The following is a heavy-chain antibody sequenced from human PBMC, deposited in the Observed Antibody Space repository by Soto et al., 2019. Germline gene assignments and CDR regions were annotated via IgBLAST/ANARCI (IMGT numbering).Heavy chain of an antibody. Sequence: PGGSLRLSCAASGFTFSSYVFHWVRQTPGKGLEWVGLISHDGNKHYADSVKDRFTISRDNSKNGLHLEVNSLRVEDTALYYCAREDESSGYAGTFQ. D-gene: IGHD3-22*01. CDR3: AREDESSGYAGTFQ. CDR1: GFTFSSYV. CDR2: ISHDGNK. V-gene: IGHV3-30-3*01. J-gene: IGHJ1*01.